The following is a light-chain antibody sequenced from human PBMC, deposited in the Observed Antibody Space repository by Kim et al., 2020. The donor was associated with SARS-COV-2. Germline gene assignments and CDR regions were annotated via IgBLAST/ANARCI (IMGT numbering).Light chain of an antibody. CDR2: TDN. J-gene: IGLJ3*02. CDR1: RSNIGSNI. V-gene: IGLV1-44*01. CDR3: AAWDDRVNGLV. Sequence: GQTVTISCSGCRSNIGSNIGNWFLQLPGTAPQLLIYTDNKRPSGVPDRFSGSKSGTSASLAISGLQSEDEADYYCAAWDDRVNGLVFGGGTQLTVL.